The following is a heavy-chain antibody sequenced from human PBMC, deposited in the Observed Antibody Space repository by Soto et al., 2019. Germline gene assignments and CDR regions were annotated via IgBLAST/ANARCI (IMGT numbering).Heavy chain of an antibody. J-gene: IGHJ6*02. Sequence: ASVKVSSKASRYTFTNFYIHWLRQAPGQGLEWMGIINPSGGSTTYPQKFQGRVTMTRDTSMSTVHMELITLRSEDTAVYYCARSQVGRPLDVWGPGTTVTVSS. D-gene: IGHD1-26*01. V-gene: IGHV1-46*01. CDR1: RYTFTNFY. CDR3: ARSQVGRPLDV. CDR2: INPSGGST.